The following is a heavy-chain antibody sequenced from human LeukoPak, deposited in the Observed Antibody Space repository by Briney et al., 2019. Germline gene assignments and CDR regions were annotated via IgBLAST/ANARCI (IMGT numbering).Heavy chain of an antibody. CDR2: ISSVRRYI. Sequence: PAGYVRLSCAASGFTFSSYSMNWVRQAPGKGLEWVSSISSVRRYIYYADSVKGRFTISRDNAKNSLYLQMNSLRAEDTAVYYCARVSRGVWGSYRDYYYCYMDVWGKGTTVTVSS. J-gene: IGHJ6*03. CDR3: ARVSRGVWGSYRDYYYCYMDV. V-gene: IGHV3-21*01. CDR1: GFTFSSYS. D-gene: IGHD3-16*02.